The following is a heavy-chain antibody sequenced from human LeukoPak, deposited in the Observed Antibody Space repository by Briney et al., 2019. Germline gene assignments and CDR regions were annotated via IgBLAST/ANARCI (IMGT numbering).Heavy chain of an antibody. CDR1: GYTFTGYY. D-gene: IGHD3-9*01. Sequence: GASVKVSCKASGYTFTGYYMHWVRQAPGQGLEWMGIINPSGGSTSYAQKFQGRVTITADESTSTAYMELSSLRSEDTAVYYCARGYYDILTGYYVPYYFDYWGQGTLVTVSS. J-gene: IGHJ4*02. CDR2: INPSGGST. CDR3: ARGYYDILTGYYVPYYFDY. V-gene: IGHV1-46*01.